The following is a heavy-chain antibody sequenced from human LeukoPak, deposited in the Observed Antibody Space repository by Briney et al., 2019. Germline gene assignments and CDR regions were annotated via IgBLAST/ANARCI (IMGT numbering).Heavy chain of an antibody. D-gene: IGHD1-26*01. CDR3: AKSGEVGASSPLDFDY. CDR2: ISWNSGSI. V-gene: IGHV3-9*01. CDR1: GFTFDDYA. J-gene: IGHJ4*02. Sequence: GGSLRLSCAASGFTFDDYAMHCVRQAPGKGLEGVSGISWNSGSIGYADSVKGRFTISRDNAKNSLYLQMNSLRAEDTALYYCAKSGEVGASSPLDFDYWGQGTLVTVPS.